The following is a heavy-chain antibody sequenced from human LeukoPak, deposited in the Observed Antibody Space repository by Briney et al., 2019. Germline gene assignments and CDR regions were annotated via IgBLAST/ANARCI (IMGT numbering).Heavy chain of an antibody. CDR3: ARGDGSFDY. D-gene: IGHD1-26*01. CDR2: ISYDGSNK. CDR1: GFTFSSYA. Sequence: PGRSLRLSCAASGFTFSSYAMHWVRQAPGKGLEWVAVISYDGSNKYYADSVKGRFTISRVNSKNTLYLQMNSLRAEDTAVYYCARGDGSFDYWGQGTLVTVSS. V-gene: IGHV3-30*04. J-gene: IGHJ4*02.